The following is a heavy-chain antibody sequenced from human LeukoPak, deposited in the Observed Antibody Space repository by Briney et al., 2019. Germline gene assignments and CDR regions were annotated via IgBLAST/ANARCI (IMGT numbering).Heavy chain of an antibody. CDR3: SRGGLESVHR. J-gene: IGHJ5*02. D-gene: IGHD1-1*01. CDR2: MNPDGSAS. Sequence: PGGSLRLSCAASGFTFSTYWMHWVRQAPGQGLVWVARMNPDGSASSYADSVKGRLTLSRDNAKSTLYLQMSRLTADDVAVYDCSRGGLESVHRWGQGTLVTVSS. V-gene: IGHV3-74*01. CDR1: GFTFSTYW.